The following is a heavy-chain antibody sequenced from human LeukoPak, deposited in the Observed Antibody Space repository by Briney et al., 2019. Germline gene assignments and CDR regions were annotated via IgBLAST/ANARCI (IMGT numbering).Heavy chain of an antibody. CDR1: GYTFTSYY. Sequence: GASVKVSCKASGYTFTSYYMHWVRQAPGQGLEWMGIINPSGGSTIYAQKLQGRVTMNRDMSTSTDSMELSSLRSEDTAVYYCARDNSVEDTAWWFDPWGQGTLVTVSS. D-gene: IGHD4-23*01. V-gene: IGHV1-46*04. CDR2: INPSGGST. CDR3: ARDNSVEDTAWWFDP. J-gene: IGHJ5*02.